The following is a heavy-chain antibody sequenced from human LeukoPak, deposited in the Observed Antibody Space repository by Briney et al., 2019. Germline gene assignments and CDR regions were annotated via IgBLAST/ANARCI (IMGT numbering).Heavy chain of an antibody. Sequence: WVRQPPGKGLEWIGSIYYSGSTYYNPSLKSRVTISVDTSKNQLSLKLSSVTAADTAVYYCARHSVDYGGNSGGFDYWGQGTLVTVSS. D-gene: IGHD4-23*01. J-gene: IGHJ4*02. V-gene: IGHV4-39*01. CDR3: ARHSVDYGGNSGGFDY. CDR2: IYYSGST.